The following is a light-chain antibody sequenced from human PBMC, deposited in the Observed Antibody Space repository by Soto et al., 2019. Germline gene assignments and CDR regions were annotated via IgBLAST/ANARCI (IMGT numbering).Light chain of an antibody. V-gene: IGLV2-8*01. CDR1: SSDVGDYNY. Sequence: QSVLTQPASVSGSPGQSITISCTGASSDVGDYNYVSWYQQHPGKAPKLMIYEVSKRPSGVPDRFSGSKSGNTASLTVSGLQAEDEADYYCSSYAGSNNWVVFGGGTKLTVL. J-gene: IGLJ2*01. CDR3: SSYAGSNNWVV. CDR2: EVS.